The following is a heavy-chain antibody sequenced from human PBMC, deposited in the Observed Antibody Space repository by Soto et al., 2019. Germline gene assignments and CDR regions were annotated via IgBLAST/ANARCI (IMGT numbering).Heavy chain of an antibody. CDR1: GYTFTSYA. Sequence: QVQLVQSGAEEKKPGASVKVSCKASGYTFTSYAMHWVRQGPGQRLEWMGWINAGNGNTKYSQKFQGRVTITRDTSASTAYMELSSRRSEDTAVYYCARSIVVVTALDYWGQGTLVTVSS. CDR3: ARSIVVVTALDY. D-gene: IGHD2-21*02. V-gene: IGHV1-3*05. CDR2: INAGNGNT. J-gene: IGHJ4*02.